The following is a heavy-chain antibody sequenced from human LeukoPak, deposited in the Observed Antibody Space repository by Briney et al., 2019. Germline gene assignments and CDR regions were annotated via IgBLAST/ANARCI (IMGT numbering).Heavy chain of an antibody. D-gene: IGHD1-26*01. J-gene: IGHJ4*02. CDR1: GXTFSSHA. Sequence: PGGSLRLSCAASGXTFSSHAMSWVRQAPGKGLEWVSTISGSGDSTNYADSVKGRFTISRDNSKNTLYPQMSSLRADDTAMYYCAKLIVGARSLFDFRGQGIMVTVSS. CDR3: AKLIVGARSLFDF. CDR2: ISGSGDST. V-gene: IGHV3-23*01.